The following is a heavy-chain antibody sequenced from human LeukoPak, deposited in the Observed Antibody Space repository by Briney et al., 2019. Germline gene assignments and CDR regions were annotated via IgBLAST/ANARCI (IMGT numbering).Heavy chain of an antibody. V-gene: IGHV3-23*01. CDR3: AKTGVYEGSGWFGD. D-gene: IGHD6-19*01. CDR1: GFTFSSYA. Sequence: GGSLRLSCAASGFTFSSYAMSGVRQAPGKGLEWVSAIIGSGGSTYYAASVKGRFTISRDNSKNTLYLQMNSLRAEDTAVYYCAKTGVYEGSGWFGDWGQGTLVTVSS. CDR2: IIGSGGST. J-gene: IGHJ4*02.